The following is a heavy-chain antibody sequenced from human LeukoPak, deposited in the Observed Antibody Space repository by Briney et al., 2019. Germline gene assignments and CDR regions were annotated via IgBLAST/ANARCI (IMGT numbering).Heavy chain of an antibody. CDR1: GGSISSYY. D-gene: IGHD6-19*01. J-gene: IGHJ4*02. Sequence: SETLSLTCTASGGSISSYYWSWIRQPPGKGLEWIGYIYYSGSTNYNPSLKSRVTISVDTSKNQFSLKLSSVTAADTAVYYCARSEVAVAGQYDYWGQGTLVTVSS. CDR3: ARSEVAVAGQYDY. V-gene: IGHV4-59*01. CDR2: IYYSGST.